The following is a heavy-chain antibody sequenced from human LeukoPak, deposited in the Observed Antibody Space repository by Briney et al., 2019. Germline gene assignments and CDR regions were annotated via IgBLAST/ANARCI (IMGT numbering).Heavy chain of an antibody. CDR2: LIPLFGTA. V-gene: IGHV1-69*05. CDR1: GDTFSTNA. CDR3: ARGGGPYASTGFFAGPFDY. Sequence: GSSVKVSCKASGDTFSTNAISWVRQAPGQGLEWMGGLIPLFGTAHYAQNLQGRVTITTDESTSTAYMVLSSLRSDDTAVYYCARGGGPYASTGFFAGPFDYWGQGTLVSASS. D-gene: IGHD6-19*01. J-gene: IGHJ4*02.